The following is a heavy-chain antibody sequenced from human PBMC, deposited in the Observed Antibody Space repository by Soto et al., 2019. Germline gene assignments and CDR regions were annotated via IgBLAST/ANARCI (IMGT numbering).Heavy chain of an antibody. CDR3: ARPGDPGGYYYYGMDV. CDR2: IIPIFGTA. D-gene: IGHD2-21*02. Sequence: QVQLVQSGAEVKKPGSSVKVSCKASGCTFSSYAISWVRQAPGQGLEWMGGIIPIFGTADYAQKFQGRVTITADESTSTAYMELSSLRSEDTAVDYCARPGDPGGYYYYGMDVWGQGTTVTVSS. V-gene: IGHV1-69*12. CDR1: GCTFSSYA. J-gene: IGHJ6*02.